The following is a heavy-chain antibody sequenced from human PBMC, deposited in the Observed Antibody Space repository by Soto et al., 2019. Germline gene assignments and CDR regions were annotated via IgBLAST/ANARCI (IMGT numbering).Heavy chain of an antibody. CDR1: GGSISGGGYY. CDR3: ARGYDILTGPLDY. Sequence: SETLSLTCTVSGGSISGGGYYWTWIRQHPGKGLEWIGIIYYSGSTYYNPSLKSRVTISVDTSKSQFSLNLNSVTAADTAVYYCARGYDILTGPLDYWGPGTLVTVSS. D-gene: IGHD3-9*01. J-gene: IGHJ4*02. CDR2: IYYSGST. V-gene: IGHV4-39*01.